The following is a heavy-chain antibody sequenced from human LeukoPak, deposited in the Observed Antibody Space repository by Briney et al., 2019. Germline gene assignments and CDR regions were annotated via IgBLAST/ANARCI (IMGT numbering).Heavy chain of an antibody. CDR1: GYTFTSYD. V-gene: IGHV1-8*03. D-gene: IGHD6-19*01. CDR3: ARAYSSGWFDFDY. J-gene: IGHJ4*02. Sequence: ASVKVSCKASGYTFTSYDINWVRQATGQGLEWMGWMNPNSGNTGYAQKFRGRVTITRNNSISTAYMDLSSLTSDDTAVYYCARAYSSGWFDFDYWGQGTLVTVSS. CDR2: MNPNSGNT.